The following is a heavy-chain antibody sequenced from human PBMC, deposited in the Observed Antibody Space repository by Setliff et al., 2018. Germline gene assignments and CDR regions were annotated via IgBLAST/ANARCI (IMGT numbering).Heavy chain of an antibody. V-gene: IGHV3-15*07. CDR3: TRDLGVAPMYSSGYYYVEGIAFDI. CDR1: GFTFSKAW. J-gene: IGHJ3*02. D-gene: IGHD3-22*01. Sequence: GESLKISCAASGFTFSKAWMNWVRQAPGKGLEWVGRIKSKAEGGTTDYAAPVKDRFTISRDDSKNTLYLQMNSLKTEDTAVYYCTRDLGVAPMYSSGYYYVEGIAFDIWGQGTMVTVSS. CDR2: IKSKAEGGTT.